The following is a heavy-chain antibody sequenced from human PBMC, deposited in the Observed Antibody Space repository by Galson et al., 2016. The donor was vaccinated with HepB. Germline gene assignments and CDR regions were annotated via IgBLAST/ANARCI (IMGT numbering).Heavy chain of an antibody. CDR1: GFTVSSNF. D-gene: IGHD6-19*01. V-gene: IGHV3-53*01. CDR2: IYSGGST. Sequence: SLRLSCAASGFTVSSNFMSWVRKAPGKGLEWVSVIYSGGSTHYADSAKGRFTISRDNSKNTLYLQMNSLRAEDTAVYYCARGTTSGWYGSNWGQGTLVTVSS. CDR3: ARGTTSGWYGSN. J-gene: IGHJ4*02.